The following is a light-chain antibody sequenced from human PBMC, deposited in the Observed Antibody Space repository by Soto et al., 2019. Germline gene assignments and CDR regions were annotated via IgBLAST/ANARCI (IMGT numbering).Light chain of an antibody. CDR3: QQYGSSPVT. CDR2: GAS. V-gene: IGKV3-20*01. CDR1: ESVSSNY. Sequence: EIVLTQSPGTLSLSPGERATLSCRASESVSSNYLAWYQQKPGQAPRLLIYGASTRATGIPDRFSGSGSGTDFNLTISSLEPENFAVYYCQQYGSSPVTFGGGTKVEIK. J-gene: IGKJ4*01.